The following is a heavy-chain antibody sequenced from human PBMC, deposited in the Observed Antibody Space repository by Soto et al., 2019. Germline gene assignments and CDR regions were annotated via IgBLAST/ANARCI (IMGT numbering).Heavy chain of an antibody. CDR1: GFSVTTSGAS. J-gene: IGHJ6*02. CDR3: AHASTSLHQAMDV. Sequence: QITLKESGPTLVKSTQTLTLTCTFSGFSVTTSGASVAWIRQPPGKALEWLALIYWDDDKRYSPSLKTRLSITKDTSKSQVVLTMTNLDPVDTATYYCAHASTSLHQAMDVWGQGTTVTVSS. D-gene: IGHD2-2*01. V-gene: IGHV2-5*02. CDR2: IYWDDDK.